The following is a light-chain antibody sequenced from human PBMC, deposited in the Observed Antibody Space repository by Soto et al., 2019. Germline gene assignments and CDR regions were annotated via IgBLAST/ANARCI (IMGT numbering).Light chain of an antibody. CDR1: QSVSSN. V-gene: IGKV3-15*01. Sequence: EIVMTDSLATLLVSPRVRXPXSCRASQSVSSNLVWYQQKPGQANRLIIYGASKRATGITDRLSASGSGTEFTLTISSLQSGDFAVYYCQQYNNWPPAFGQGTRLEIK. CDR3: QQYNNWPPA. J-gene: IGKJ5*01. CDR2: GAS.